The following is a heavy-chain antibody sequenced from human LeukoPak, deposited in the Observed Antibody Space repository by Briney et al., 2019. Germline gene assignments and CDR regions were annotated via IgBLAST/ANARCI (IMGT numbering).Heavy chain of an antibody. V-gene: IGHV1-8*01. CDR2: MNPNSGNT. D-gene: IGHD4-11*01. CDR1: GYTFTSYD. Sequence: ASVKVSCKASGYTFTSYDINWVRQATGQGLEWMGWMNPNSGNTGYAQKFQGRVTMTRNTSISTAYMELSSLRSEDTAVYYCAKDAPYDYKGEFDPWGQGTLVTVSS. J-gene: IGHJ5*02. CDR3: AKDAPYDYKGEFDP.